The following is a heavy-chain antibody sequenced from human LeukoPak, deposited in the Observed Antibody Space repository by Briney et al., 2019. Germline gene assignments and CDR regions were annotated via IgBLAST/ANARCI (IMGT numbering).Heavy chain of an antibody. D-gene: IGHD6-6*01. CDR3: ARGSSTRVYYYYYMDV. Sequence: ASVKVSCKASGYTFTGYYMYWVRQAPGQGLEWMGWINPYSGGTNYEQKFQGRVTMTRDTSISTAYMEVSRVRSDDTAMYYCARGSSTRVYYYYYMDVWGKGTTVTVSS. J-gene: IGHJ6*03. V-gene: IGHV1-2*02. CDR1: GYTFTGYY. CDR2: INPYSGGT.